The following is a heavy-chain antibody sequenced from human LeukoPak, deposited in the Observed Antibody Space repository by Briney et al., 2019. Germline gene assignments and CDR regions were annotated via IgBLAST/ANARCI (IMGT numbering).Heavy chain of an antibody. CDR2: ISGSGGST. V-gene: IGHV3-23*01. J-gene: IGHJ4*02. CDR3: TRIAPYGRSERGYFDF. CDR1: GFTFSSYA. D-gene: IGHD3-10*01. Sequence: GGSLRLSCAASGFTFSSYAMSWVRQAPGKGLEWVSAISGSGGSTYYADSVKGRFTISRDNSKNTLYLQMNSLKTEDTAVYYCTRIAPYGRSERGYFDFWGQGTLVTVSS.